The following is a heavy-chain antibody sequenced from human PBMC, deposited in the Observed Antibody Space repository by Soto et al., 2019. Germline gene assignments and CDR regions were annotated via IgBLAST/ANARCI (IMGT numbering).Heavy chain of an antibody. CDR3: ARKVAYYYGSGSYYTDAFDI. CDR2: IYYSGST. D-gene: IGHD3-10*01. CDR1: GGSISSYY. V-gene: IGHV4-59*12. Sequence: SETLSLTCTVSGGSISSYYWSWIRQPPGKGLEWIGYIYYSGSTNYNPSLKSRVTISVDTSKNQFSLKLSSVTAADTAVYYCARKVAYYYGSGSYYTDAFDIWGQGTMVTVSS. J-gene: IGHJ3*02.